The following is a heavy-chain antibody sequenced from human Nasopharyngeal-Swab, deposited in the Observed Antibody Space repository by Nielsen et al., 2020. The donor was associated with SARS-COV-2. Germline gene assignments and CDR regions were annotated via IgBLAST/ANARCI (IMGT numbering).Heavy chain of an antibody. CDR2: INGNSRSI. D-gene: IGHD3-3*01. V-gene: IGHV3-23*01. CDR1: GFTVSSNY. CDR3: AKELYDLSGALDQ. Sequence: GESLKISCAASGFTVSSNYMSWVRQAPGKGLVWVSGINGNSRSITYADSVKGRFTISRDNSKNTVSLQMNSLRAEDSGLYFCAKELYDLSGALDQWGQGTLVTVSS. J-gene: IGHJ4*02.